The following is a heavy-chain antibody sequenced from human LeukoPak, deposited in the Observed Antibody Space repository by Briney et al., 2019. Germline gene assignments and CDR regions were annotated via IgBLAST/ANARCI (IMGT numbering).Heavy chain of an antibody. CDR2: IKQDGSEK. J-gene: IGHJ6*02. CDR3: ARERPPVDTAMDYYYYGMDV. D-gene: IGHD5-18*01. V-gene: IGHV3-7*03. Sequence: GGSLRLSCAASGFTFSSYWMSWVRQAPGKGLEWVANIKQDGSEKYYVDSVKGRFTISRDNAKNSLYLQMNSLRAEDTAVYYCARERPPVDTAMDYYYYGMDVWGQGTTVTVSS. CDR1: GFTFSSYW.